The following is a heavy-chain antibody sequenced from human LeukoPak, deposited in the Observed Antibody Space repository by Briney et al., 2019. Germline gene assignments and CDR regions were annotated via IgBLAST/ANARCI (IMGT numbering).Heavy chain of an antibody. Sequence: ASVKVSCKASGGTFSSYAISWVRQAPGQGLEWMGGIIPIFGTANYAQKFQGRVTITTDESTSTAYMELSSLRSEDTAVYYCARGAYEGEQVAAPYYYMDVWGKGTTVTVSS. CDR3: ARGAYEGEQVAAPYYYMDV. V-gene: IGHV1-69*05. J-gene: IGHJ6*03. CDR1: GGTFSSYA. CDR2: IIPIFGTA. D-gene: IGHD6-19*01.